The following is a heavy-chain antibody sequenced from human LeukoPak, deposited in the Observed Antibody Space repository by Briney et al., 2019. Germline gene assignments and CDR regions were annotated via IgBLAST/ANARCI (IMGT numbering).Heavy chain of an antibody. V-gene: IGHV4-39*07. D-gene: IGHD5-24*01. CDR3: ARNGCIDGYICYYYMDV. Sequence: SETLSLTCTVSGGSISSSSYYWGWIRQPPGKGLEWIGSIYYSGSTYYNPSLKSRVTISVDTSKNQFSLKLSSVTAAGTAVYYCARNGCIDGYICYYYMDVWGKGTTVTVSS. CDR1: GGSISSSSYY. CDR2: IYYSGST. J-gene: IGHJ6*03.